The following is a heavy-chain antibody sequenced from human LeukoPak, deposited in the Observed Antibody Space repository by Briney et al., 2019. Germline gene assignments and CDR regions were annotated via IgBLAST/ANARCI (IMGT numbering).Heavy chain of an antibody. V-gene: IGHV3-72*01. J-gene: IGHJ4*02. Sequence: GGSLRLSCAASGFTFSDHYMDWVRQAPGKGLDWVGRIRNKANSYTTQYAASVKGRFTISRDDSKNSLYLQMNSLKTEDTAVYYCARVGRSFGVQWLGHFDYWGQGTLVTVSS. D-gene: IGHD6-19*01. CDR1: GFTFSDHY. CDR3: ARVGRSFGVQWLGHFDY. CDR2: IRNKANSYTT.